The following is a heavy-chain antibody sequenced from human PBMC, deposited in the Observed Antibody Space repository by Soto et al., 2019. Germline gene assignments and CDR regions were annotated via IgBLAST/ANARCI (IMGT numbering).Heavy chain of an antibody. CDR1: GFTFSSYS. J-gene: IGHJ4*02. D-gene: IGHD3-3*01. V-gene: IGHV3-48*01. CDR2: ISSSSSTI. Sequence: EVQLVESGGGLVQPGGSLRLSCAASGFTFSSYSMNWVRQAPGKGLEWASYISSSSSTIYYADSVKGRFTISRDNAKNSLYLQMNSLRAEDTAVYYCARVVLRFLEWLPDYWGQGTLVTVSS. CDR3: ARVVLRFLEWLPDY.